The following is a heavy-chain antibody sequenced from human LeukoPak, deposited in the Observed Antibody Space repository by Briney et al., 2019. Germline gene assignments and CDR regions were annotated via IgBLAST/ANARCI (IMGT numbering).Heavy chain of an antibody. J-gene: IGHJ4*02. V-gene: IGHV3-48*03. Sequence: GGSLRLSCAASGFSFSSYEMNWVRQAPGKGLEWVSHISSGGNTEYYVDSVRGLFTMSRDNAKNLLFLQMNSLRAEDTAVYYCARDTLNGPFVISLDYWGQGALVTVSS. CDR2: ISSGGNTE. D-gene: IGHD3-9*01. CDR1: GFSFSSYE. CDR3: ARDTLNGPFVISLDY.